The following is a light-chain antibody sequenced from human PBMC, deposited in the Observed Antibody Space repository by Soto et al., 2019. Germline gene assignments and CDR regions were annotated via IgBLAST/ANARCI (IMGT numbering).Light chain of an antibody. CDR2: ATS. CDR3: QRYGASSFT. J-gene: IGKJ2*01. V-gene: IGKV3-20*01. Sequence: PGARATLSCRASQSVDSSYLSWYQHKPGQAPRLLIYATSSRATGIPDRFSGSGSGTDFTLTISRLEPEDFAVYYCQRYGASSFTFGQGTNLEIK. CDR1: QSVDSSY.